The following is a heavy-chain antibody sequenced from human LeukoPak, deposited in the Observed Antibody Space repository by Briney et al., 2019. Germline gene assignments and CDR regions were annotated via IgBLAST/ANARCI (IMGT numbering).Heavy chain of an antibody. CDR1: GGTFSSYA. D-gene: IGHD3-9*01. Sequence: SVKVSCTASGGTFSSYAISWVRQAPGQGLEWMGGIIPIFGTANYAQKFQGRVTITADESTSTAYMELSSLRSEDTAVYYCARRLRGDNYDTLTGYYREYDYWGQGTLVTVSS. CDR2: IIPIFGTA. V-gene: IGHV1-69*01. CDR3: ARRLRGDNYDTLTGYYREYDY. J-gene: IGHJ4*02.